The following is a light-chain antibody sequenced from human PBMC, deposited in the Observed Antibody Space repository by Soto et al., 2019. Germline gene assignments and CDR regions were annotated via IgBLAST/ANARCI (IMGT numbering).Light chain of an antibody. V-gene: IGKV4-1*01. CDR3: QQYYDAPQP. CDR2: WAS. J-gene: IGKJ1*01. Sequence: IMMTQSPDYLAVSLAERATIDCTSSQTLLYSPNNMNYLAWYQQKPGQPPKLLIYWASTRESGVPDRCTGSGSGTDFTLAISSLQGEDVAVYYCQQYYDAPQPFGRGTKVEIK. CDR1: QTLLYSPNNMNY.